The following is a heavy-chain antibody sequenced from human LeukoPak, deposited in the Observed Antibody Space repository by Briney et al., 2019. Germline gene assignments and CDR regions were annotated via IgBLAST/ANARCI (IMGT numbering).Heavy chain of an antibody. CDR2: ISSSSSYI. Sequence: PGGSLTLSCAASGFTFSSYSMNWVRQAPGKGLEWVSSISSSSSYIYYADSVKGRFTISRDNAKNSLYLQMNSLRAEDTAVYFCARPNTVVGSPYFDYWGQGTLVTVSS. D-gene: IGHD2-21*01. CDR3: ARPNTVVGSPYFDY. J-gene: IGHJ4*02. CDR1: GFTFSSYS. V-gene: IGHV3-21*01.